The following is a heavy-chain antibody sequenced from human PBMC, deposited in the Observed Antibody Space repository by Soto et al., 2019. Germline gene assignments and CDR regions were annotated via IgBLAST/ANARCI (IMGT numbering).Heavy chain of an antibody. J-gene: IGHJ2*01. CDR1: GGTFSSYA. CDR2: IIPIFGTV. V-gene: IGHV1-69*12. Sequence: QVQLVQSGAEVKKPGSSVKVSCKASGGTFSSYAISSMRQAPGQGLEWMGGIIPIFGTVNYAQKFQGRVTITAEESTSTAYMVLSSLRSEDTAVYYCARGNHRWLQLWYFDLWGRGTLVTFSS. CDR3: ARGNHRWLQLWYFDL. D-gene: IGHD5-12*01.